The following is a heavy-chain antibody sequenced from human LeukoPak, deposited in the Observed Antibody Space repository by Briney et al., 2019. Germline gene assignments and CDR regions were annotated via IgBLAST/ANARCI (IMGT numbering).Heavy chain of an antibody. Sequence: GGSLRLSCAASGFTVNSTYMTWVRQAPGKGLEWVSVIYTGDGTYYADSVKGRFTFSRDNAMNSLFLQMNSLRAEDTAVYYCARDVHGGAFDYWGQGTLVTVSS. CDR3: ARDVHGGAFDY. J-gene: IGHJ4*02. CDR1: GFTVNSTY. D-gene: IGHD4-23*01. CDR2: IYTGDGT. V-gene: IGHV3-53*01.